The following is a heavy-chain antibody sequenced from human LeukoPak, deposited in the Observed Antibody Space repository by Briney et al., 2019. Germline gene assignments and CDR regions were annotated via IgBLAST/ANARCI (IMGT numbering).Heavy chain of an antibody. V-gene: IGHV3-15*01. CDR2: IKNKADGGTT. CDR3: VWHYFDY. D-gene: IGHD3-16*01. J-gene: IGHJ4*02. Sequence: GGSLRLSCATSGFTFSNAWMSWARQAPGKGLEWVGCIKNKADGGTTDYTVPVKGRFTISRDDAKNTLYLQMDSLISEDTAIYYCVWHYFDYWGQGALVTVSS. CDR1: GFTFSNAW.